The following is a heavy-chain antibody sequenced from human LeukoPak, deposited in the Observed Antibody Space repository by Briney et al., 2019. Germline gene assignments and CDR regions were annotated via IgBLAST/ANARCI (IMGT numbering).Heavy chain of an antibody. V-gene: IGHV3-15*01. CDR2: IKSKTEGGTT. D-gene: IGHD3-22*01. J-gene: IGHJ4*02. Sequence: GSLRLSCAASGFTFDYACMSWVRQAPAKGLEWVGRIKSKTEGGTTVYAAPVQGRFTISRDDSKNTLYRQINSLKTEDTAVYFCTTEVRDSSGYFYFDNWGQGTLVTVSS. CDR1: GFTFDYAC. CDR3: TTEVRDSSGYFYFDN.